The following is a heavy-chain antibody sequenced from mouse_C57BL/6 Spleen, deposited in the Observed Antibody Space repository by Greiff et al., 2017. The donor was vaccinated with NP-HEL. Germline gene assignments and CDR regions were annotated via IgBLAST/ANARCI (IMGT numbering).Heavy chain of an antibody. CDR1: GFTFSSYA. CDR2: ISDGGRYT. J-gene: IGHJ4*01. D-gene: IGHD3-1*01. Sequence: EVKVVESGGGLVKPGGSLKLSCAASGFTFSSYAMSWVRQTPEKRLEWVATISDGGRYTYYPDNVKGRFTISRDNAKNNLYLQMSHLKSEDTAMYYCARDRGAMDYWGQGTSVTVSS. V-gene: IGHV5-4*01. CDR3: ARDRGAMDY.